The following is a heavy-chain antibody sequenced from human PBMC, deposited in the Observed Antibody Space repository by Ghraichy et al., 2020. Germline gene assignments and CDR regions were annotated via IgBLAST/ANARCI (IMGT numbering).Heavy chain of an antibody. Sequence: GALRLSCAASGFTFDDYTMHWVRQAPGKGLEWVSLISWDGGSTYYADSVKGRFTISRDNSKNSLYLQMNSLRTEDTALYYCAKDIKRRYYYYYGMDVWGQGTTVTVSS. CDR2: ISWDGGST. J-gene: IGHJ6*02. V-gene: IGHV3-43*01. CDR1: GFTFDDYT. CDR3: AKDIKRRYYYYYGMDV.